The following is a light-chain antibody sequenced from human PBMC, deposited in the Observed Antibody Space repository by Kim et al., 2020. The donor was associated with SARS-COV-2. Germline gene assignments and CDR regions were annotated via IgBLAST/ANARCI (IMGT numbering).Light chain of an antibody. CDR2: DVT. V-gene: IGLV2-11*03. CDR1: SSDVGGYDF. J-gene: IGLJ1*01. Sequence: RSVTVSCTGTSSDVGGYDFVSWYQQHPGKAPKLMINDVTKRPSGVPDRFSASKSGNTASLTISGLQAEDEADYYCCSYAGSYTYVFGTGTKVTVL. CDR3: CSYAGSYTYV.